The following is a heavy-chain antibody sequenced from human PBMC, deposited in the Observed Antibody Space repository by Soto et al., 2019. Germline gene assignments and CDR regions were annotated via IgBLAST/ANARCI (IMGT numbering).Heavy chain of an antibody. CDR2: ISYSGST. CDR3: ARHNPIGNNWNYFDY. D-gene: IGHD1-1*01. CDR1: GGSINSYY. V-gene: IGHV4-59*01. Sequence: QVQLPESGPGLVKPSETLSLTCTVSGGSINSYYWGWVRQPPGKGLEWIGYISYSGSTSNNPSLTGRVTISVDTSKNQFSLKVSSVTAADTAVYFCARHNPIGNNWNYFDYWGQGTLVTVSS. J-gene: IGHJ4*02.